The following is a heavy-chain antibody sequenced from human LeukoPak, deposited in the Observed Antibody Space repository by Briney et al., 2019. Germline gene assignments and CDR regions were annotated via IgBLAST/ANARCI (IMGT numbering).Heavy chain of an antibody. D-gene: IGHD2-2*02. V-gene: IGHV3-74*01. CDR1: GFTFSSYW. CDR3: ARSEIVVVPAAIKSYYYGMDV. CDR2: INSDGSST. J-gene: IGHJ6*02. Sequence: GGSLRLSCAASGFTFSSYWMHWVRQAPGKGLVWVSRINSDGSSTSYADSVKGRFTISRDNAKNTLYLQMNSLRAEDTAVYYCARSEIVVVPAAIKSYYYGMDVWGQGTTVTVSS.